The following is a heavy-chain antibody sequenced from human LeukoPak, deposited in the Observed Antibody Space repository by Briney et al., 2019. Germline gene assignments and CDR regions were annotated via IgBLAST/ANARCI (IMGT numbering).Heavy chain of an antibody. CDR1: GGSINTYY. CDR2: IFYRGST. CDR3: ARDHLYSSGWFDY. V-gene: IGHV4-59*12. J-gene: IGHJ4*02. D-gene: IGHD6-19*01. Sequence: SETLSLTCTVSGGSINTYYWSWIRQPPGKGLEWIGYIFYRGSTNYNPSLKSRVTISVDTSKSQFSLKPSSVTAADTAIYYCARDHLYSSGWFDYWGQGTLVTVSS.